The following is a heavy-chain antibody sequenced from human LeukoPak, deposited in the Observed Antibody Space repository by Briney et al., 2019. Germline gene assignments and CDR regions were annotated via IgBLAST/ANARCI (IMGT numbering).Heavy chain of an antibody. CDR1: GGSITSYY. J-gene: IGHJ4*02. CDR3: ARLGTTVTDYYFDY. V-gene: IGHV4-4*07. D-gene: IGHD4-11*01. CDR2: IYASGST. Sequence: KPSETLSLTCTVSGGSITSYYWSWIRQPAGKGPEWIGRIYASGSTNYNPSLKSRVTISVDTSKNQFSLKLSSVTAADTAVYYCARLGTTVTDYYFDYWGQGTLVTVSS.